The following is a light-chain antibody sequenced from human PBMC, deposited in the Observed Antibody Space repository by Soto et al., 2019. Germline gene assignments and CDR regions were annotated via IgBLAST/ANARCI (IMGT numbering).Light chain of an antibody. CDR3: QQAASFPIT. J-gene: IGKJ5*01. CDR2: TGS. V-gene: IGKV1-12*01. Sequence: DIKMTQSPSYVSASVGDRVTITCRASQGIKNCLAWYQQKPGKAPNLLIYTGSSLQSGVPSRFSGSGSGTDFTLTINSLQPEDFATYYCQQAASFPITFGQGTRLEIK. CDR1: QGIKNC.